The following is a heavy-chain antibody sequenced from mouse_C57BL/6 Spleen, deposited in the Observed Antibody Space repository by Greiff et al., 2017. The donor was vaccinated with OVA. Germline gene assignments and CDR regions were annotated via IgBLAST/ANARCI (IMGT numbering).Heavy chain of an antibody. CDR3: ARVGGYFDV. CDR1: GYTFTSYW. V-gene: IGHV1-69*01. J-gene: IGHJ1*03. Sequence: QVQLQQPGAELVMPGASVKLSCKASGYTFTSYWTHWVKQRPGQGLEWIGEIDPSDSYTNYNQKFKGKSTLTVDKSSSTAYMQLSSLTSEDSAVYYCARVGGYFDVWGTGTTVTVSS. CDR2: IDPSDSYT.